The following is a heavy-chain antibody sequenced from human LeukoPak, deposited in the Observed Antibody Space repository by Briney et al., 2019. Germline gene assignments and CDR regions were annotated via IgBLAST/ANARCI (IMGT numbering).Heavy chain of an antibody. D-gene: IGHD6-13*01. CDR1: GYSFTSYW. Sequence: GESLKISCKGSGYSFTSYWIGWVRQMPGKGLEWMGIIYPGDSDTRYSPSFQGQVTISADKSISTAYLQWSSLKAPDTAMYYCARRNSKAVYGMDVWGQGTTVTVSS. V-gene: IGHV5-51*01. J-gene: IGHJ6*02. CDR3: ARRNSKAVYGMDV. CDR2: IYPGDSDT.